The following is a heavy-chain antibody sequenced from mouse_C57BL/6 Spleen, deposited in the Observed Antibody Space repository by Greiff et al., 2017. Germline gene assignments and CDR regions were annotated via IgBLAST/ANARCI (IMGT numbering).Heavy chain of an antibody. J-gene: IGHJ1*03. CDR2: ISGGGGNT. CDR3: SRRLTGDWYFDV. D-gene: IGHD4-1*01. Sequence: EVKLVESGGGLVKPGGSLKLSCAASGFTFSSYTMPWVSQTPEKRLEWVATISGGGGNTYYPASVKGRFTISRANAKNTLYMQMSSLSSEDTSLYYCSRRLTGDWYFDVWGTGTTVTVSS. CDR1: GFTFSSYT. V-gene: IGHV5-9*01.